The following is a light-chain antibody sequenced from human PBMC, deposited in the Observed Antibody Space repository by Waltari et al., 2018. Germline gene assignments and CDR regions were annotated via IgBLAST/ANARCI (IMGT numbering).Light chain of an antibody. V-gene: IGLV2-14*01. J-gene: IGLJ2*01. CDR1: SSDVGGYDY. CDR2: EVS. CDR3: SSYTTSSTLV. Sequence: QSALAQPASVSGSPGQSITISCTGTSSDVGGYDYVSWYQQHPGKAPKLIIYEVSKRPSGVSNRFSGSKSGNTASLTISVLQAEDESAYYCSSYTTSSTLVFGGGTRLTVL.